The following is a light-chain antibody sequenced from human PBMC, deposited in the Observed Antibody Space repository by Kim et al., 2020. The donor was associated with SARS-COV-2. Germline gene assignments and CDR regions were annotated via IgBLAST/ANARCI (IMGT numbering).Light chain of an antibody. J-gene: IGKJ5*01. V-gene: IGKV3-20*01. CDR2: GAS. Sequence: NVLTQSPGTLSLSPGERATLSCRARQTIITTSLAWYQQKPGQAPRVVIYGASTRATGIPDRFSGSGSGTDFTLTISGLEPEDFAVYYCQHYGSSVIFGQGTRLEIK. CDR1: QTIITTS. CDR3: QHYGSSVI.